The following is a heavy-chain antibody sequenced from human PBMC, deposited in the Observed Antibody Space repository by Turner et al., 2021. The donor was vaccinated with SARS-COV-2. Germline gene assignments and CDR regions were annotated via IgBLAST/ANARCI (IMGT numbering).Heavy chain of an antibody. V-gene: IGHV1-2*02. D-gene: IGHD2-15*01. J-gene: IGHJ6*02. Sequence: QVQLVQSGAEVKKPGASVKVSCKASGYTFTDYYIHWVRQAPGQGLEWMGWINPNSGGTSYAQTFQGRVTMTRDTSISAAYMELSRLRSDDTAVYYCARANDRVTATLYYYGMDVWGQGTTVTVSS. CDR1: GYTFTDYY. CDR3: ARANDRVTATLYYYGMDV. CDR2: INPNSGGT.